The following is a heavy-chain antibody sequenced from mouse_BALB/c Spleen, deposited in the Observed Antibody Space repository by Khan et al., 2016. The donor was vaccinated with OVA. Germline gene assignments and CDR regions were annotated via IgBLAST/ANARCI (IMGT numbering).Heavy chain of an antibody. CDR2: IWAGGST. D-gene: IGHD1-3*01. Sequence: QVQLKESGPGLVAPSQTLSITCTVSGFSLSNYGVHWVRQPPGKGLEWLGVIWAGGSTNHNSALMSRLSISKDDSKSQVFLKMNSLQTDETAMYCCARAFYNGSWFAYWGQGTLVTVSA. CDR1: GFSLSNYG. V-gene: IGHV2-9*02. J-gene: IGHJ3*01. CDR3: ARAFYNGSWFAY.